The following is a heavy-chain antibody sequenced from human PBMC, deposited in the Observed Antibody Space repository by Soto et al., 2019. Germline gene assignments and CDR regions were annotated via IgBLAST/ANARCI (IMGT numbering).Heavy chain of an antibody. CDR1: GGSVSSNSYS. Sequence: SETLSLTCTVSGGSVSSNSYSWGWIRQSPGKGLEWIGSIYYSGSTYYNPSLKSRVTISVDTSKNQFSLKLSSVTAADTAVYYCASLYIYYYDSSGFDYWGQGTLVTVSS. CDR2: IYYSGST. J-gene: IGHJ4*02. D-gene: IGHD3-22*01. V-gene: IGHV4-39*01. CDR3: ASLYIYYYDSSGFDY.